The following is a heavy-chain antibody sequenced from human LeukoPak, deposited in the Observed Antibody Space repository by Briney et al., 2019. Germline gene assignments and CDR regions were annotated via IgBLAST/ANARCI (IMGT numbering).Heavy chain of an antibody. Sequence: GGSLRLSCAASGFTFINAWMSWVRQAPGKGLEWVANIKQDGSEKYYVDSVKGRFTISRDNAKNSLYLQMNSLRAEDTAVYYCARDGEMATFDYWGQGTLVTVSS. CDR3: ARDGEMATFDY. CDR1: GFTFINAW. J-gene: IGHJ4*02. CDR2: IKQDGSEK. D-gene: IGHD5-24*01. V-gene: IGHV3-7*05.